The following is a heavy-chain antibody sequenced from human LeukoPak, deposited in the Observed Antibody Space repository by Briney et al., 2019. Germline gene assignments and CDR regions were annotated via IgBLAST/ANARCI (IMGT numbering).Heavy chain of an antibody. CDR1: GGSISSSSYY. Sequence: SETLSLTCTVSGGSISSSSYYWGWIRQPPGKGLEWIGYIYYSGSTYYNPSLKSRVTISVDTSKNQFSLKLSSVTAADTAVYYCARLRGDYYDLLTGTFDFWGQGTLVTVSS. D-gene: IGHD3-9*01. CDR2: IYYSGST. J-gene: IGHJ4*02. V-gene: IGHV4-30-4*08. CDR3: ARLRGDYYDLLTGTFDF.